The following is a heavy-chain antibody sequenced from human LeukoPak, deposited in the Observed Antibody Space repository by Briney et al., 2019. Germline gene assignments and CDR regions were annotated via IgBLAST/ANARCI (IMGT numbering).Heavy chain of an antibody. CDR2: INHSGST. D-gene: IGHD2-15*01. CDR1: GGSISSSSYY. J-gene: IGHJ4*02. CDR3: ARGREGSYDY. V-gene: IGHV4-39*07. Sequence: SETLSLTCTVSGGSISSSSYYWSWIRQPPGKGLEWIGEINHSGSTNYNPSLKSRVTISVDTSKNQFSLKLSSVTAADTAVYYCARGREGSYDYWGQGTLVTVSS.